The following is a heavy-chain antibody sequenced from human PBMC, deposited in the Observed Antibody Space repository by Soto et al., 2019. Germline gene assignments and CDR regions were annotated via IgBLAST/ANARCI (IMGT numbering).Heavy chain of an antibody. CDR3: AAGLGYCSSTSCSLQYYYYYGMDV. CDR1: GFTFTSSA. D-gene: IGHD2-2*01. V-gene: IGHV1-58*01. CDR2: IVVGSGNT. J-gene: IGHJ6*02. Sequence: EASVKVSCKASGFTFTSSAVQWVRQARGQRLEWIGWIVVGSGNTNYAQKFQERVTITRDMSTSTAYMELSSLRSEDTAVYYCAAGLGYCSSTSCSLQYYYYYGMDVWGQGTTVTVSS.